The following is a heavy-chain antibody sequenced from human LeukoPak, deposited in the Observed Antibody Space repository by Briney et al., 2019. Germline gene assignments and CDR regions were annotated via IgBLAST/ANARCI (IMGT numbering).Heavy chain of an antibody. V-gene: IGHV1-2*06. J-gene: IGHJ6*03. CDR1: GYTFTGYY. CDR2: INPNSGGT. Sequence: ASVKVSCKASGYTFTGYYMHWVRQAPGQGLEWMGRINPNSGGTNYAQKFQGRVTMTRDTSISTAYMELSRLRSDDTAVYYCARDSSKHSNYYYYYYMDVWGKGTTVTVSS. CDR3: ARDSSKHSNYYYYYYMDV. D-gene: IGHD6-13*01.